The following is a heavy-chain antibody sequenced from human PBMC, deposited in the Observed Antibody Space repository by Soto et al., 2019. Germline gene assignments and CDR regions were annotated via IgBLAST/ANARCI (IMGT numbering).Heavy chain of an antibody. CDR1: GYVFTSFA. Sequence: ASVKVSCKTSGYVFTSFAIHWMRQAPVQGPEWMGWINTGNGDSKYSEKFQDRVTITRDTCATTAYMELSSLRSEDTAVYYCARSKTIVMTGFDYWGQ. CDR2: INTGNGDS. J-gene: IGHJ4*01. V-gene: IGHV1-3*04. D-gene: IGHD2-21*02. CDR3: ARSKTIVMTGFDY.